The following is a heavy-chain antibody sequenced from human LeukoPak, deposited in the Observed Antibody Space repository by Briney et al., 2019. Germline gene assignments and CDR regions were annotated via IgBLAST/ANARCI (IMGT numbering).Heavy chain of an antibody. J-gene: IGHJ3*02. CDR1: GGSISSGVYY. Sequence: SQTLSLTCTVSGGSISSGVYYWSWIRQPAGKGLEWIGRIYTSGSTNYNPSLKSRVTISVDTSKNQFSLNLSSVTAADTAVYYCARGPNYDILTMDAFDIWGQGTMVTVSS. CDR3: ARGPNYDILTMDAFDI. V-gene: IGHV4-61*02. CDR2: IYTSGST. D-gene: IGHD3-9*01.